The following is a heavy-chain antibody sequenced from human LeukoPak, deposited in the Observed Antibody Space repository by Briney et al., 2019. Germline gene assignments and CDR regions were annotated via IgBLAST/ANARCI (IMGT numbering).Heavy chain of an antibody. CDR2: ITPNADRI. V-gene: IGHV3-64*04. CDR3: ARDPYGYSQNYFDF. J-gene: IGHJ4*02. D-gene: IGHD3-22*01. CDR1: GFTFSTYV. Sequence: GGSLRLSCSASGFTFSTYVMHWVRQAPGKGLEYVSTITPNADRIYYADSVEGRFTISRDNAKNSLYLQMNSLRDEDTAVYYCARDPYGYSQNYFDFWGQGTLVTVSS.